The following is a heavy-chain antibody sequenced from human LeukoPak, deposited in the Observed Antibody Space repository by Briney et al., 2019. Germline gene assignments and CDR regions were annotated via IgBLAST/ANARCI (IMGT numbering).Heavy chain of an antibody. D-gene: IGHD1-26*01. CDR3: ATYYRGGLFDY. CDR1: VFTVSSKY. Sequence: GGSLRLSCASSVFTVSSKYMSWVRQAPGKGLELVSVIYSGGSAYYADSVKGRFTISRDNSKNTLYLQMNSLRDEDTAVYYCATYYRGGLFDYWGQGTLVTVSS. V-gene: IGHV3-53*01. CDR2: IYSGGSA. J-gene: IGHJ4*02.